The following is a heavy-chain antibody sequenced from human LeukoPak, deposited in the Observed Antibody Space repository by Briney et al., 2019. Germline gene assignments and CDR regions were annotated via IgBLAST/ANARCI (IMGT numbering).Heavy chain of an antibody. Sequence: VGSLRLSCAASGFTFSNYALSWVRQTPGKGLEWVSAISGSGGSTYYADSVKGRFTIARDNSKNTLYLQMNSLRAEDTALYYCAKDPLRYYDSPGENWFDPWGQGTLVTVSS. V-gene: IGHV3-23*01. J-gene: IGHJ5*02. CDR3: AKDPLRYYDSPGENWFDP. CDR2: ISGSGGST. CDR1: GFTFSNYA. D-gene: IGHD3-22*01.